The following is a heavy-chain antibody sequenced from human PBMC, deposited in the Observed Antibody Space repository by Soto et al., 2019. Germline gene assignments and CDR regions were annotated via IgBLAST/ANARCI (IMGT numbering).Heavy chain of an antibody. CDR2: IIPIFGTA. Sequence: ASVKVSCTASGGTFSSYAISWVRQAPGQGLEWMGGIIPIFGTANYAQKFQGRVTITADESTSTAYMELSSLRSEDTAVYYCAGGYYDSSGYSRPFDYWGQGTLVTVSS. CDR3: AGGYYDSSGYSRPFDY. V-gene: IGHV1-69*13. CDR1: GGTFSSYA. D-gene: IGHD3-22*01. J-gene: IGHJ4*02.